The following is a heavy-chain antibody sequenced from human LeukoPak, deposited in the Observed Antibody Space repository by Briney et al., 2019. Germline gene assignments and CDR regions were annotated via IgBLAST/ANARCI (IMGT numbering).Heavy chain of an antibody. CDR3: ARYYYDSSGYYAAFDI. D-gene: IGHD3-22*01. V-gene: IGHV3-53*05. Sequence: PGGSLRLSCAASGFTVSCNFMSWVRQAPGKGLEWVSVFYAGGGTYFADSVKGRFTLSRDSSRTTVYLQMGSLRAEDMAVYYCARYYYDSSGYYAAFDIWGQGTMVTVSS. J-gene: IGHJ3*02. CDR1: GFTVSCNF. CDR2: FYAGGGT.